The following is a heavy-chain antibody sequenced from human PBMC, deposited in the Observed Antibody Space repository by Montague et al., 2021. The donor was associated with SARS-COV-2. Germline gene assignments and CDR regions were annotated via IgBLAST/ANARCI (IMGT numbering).Heavy chain of an antibody. CDR2: MYSSGTT. Sequence: SETLSLTCSVSGGSISSTSFFWAWIRQPPGKGLEWIGSMYSSGTTXYNPSLKSRVTISVDTSRNQLSVRLSSVTAADTAVYYCARSTSGWFIYWGQGTLVTVSS. CDR3: ARSTSGWFIY. D-gene: IGHD6-19*01. J-gene: IGHJ4*02. V-gene: IGHV4-39*01. CDR1: GGSISSTSFF.